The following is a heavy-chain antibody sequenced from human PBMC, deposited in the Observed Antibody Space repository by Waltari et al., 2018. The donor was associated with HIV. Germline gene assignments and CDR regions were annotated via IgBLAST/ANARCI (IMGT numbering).Heavy chain of an antibody. J-gene: IGHJ5*02. CDR1: GGSFSGYS. CDR3: ARHGNCGDYVFDP. V-gene: IGHV4-34*01. CDR2: INHSGST. D-gene: IGHD4-17*01. Sequence: QVQLQQWGAGLLKPSETLSLTCAVYGGSFSGYSWSWIRQPPGKGLEWVGEINHSGSTNYTPSLTSRVTISVDTSKNQFSLELSSVTAADTAVYYCARHGNCGDYVFDPWGQGTLVTVSS.